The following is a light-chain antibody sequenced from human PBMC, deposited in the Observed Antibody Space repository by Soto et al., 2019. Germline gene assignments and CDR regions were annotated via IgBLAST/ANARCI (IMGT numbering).Light chain of an antibody. J-gene: IGLJ2*01. CDR1: GSSIGTNT. CDR2: GDN. V-gene: IGLV1-44*01. Sequence: QSVLTQPPSASGTPGQRVTISSSGSGSSIGTNTVNWYRQLPGTAPKLLIYGDNQRPSGVPDRFSGSKSGTSASLAISGLQSEDEAEYYCAAWDGSLNNVLFGGGTQLTVL. CDR3: AAWDGSLNNVL.